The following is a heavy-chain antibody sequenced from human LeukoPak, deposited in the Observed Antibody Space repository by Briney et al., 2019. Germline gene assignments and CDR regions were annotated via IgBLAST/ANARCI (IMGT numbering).Heavy chain of an antibody. D-gene: IGHD2-2*01. CDR1: GGSISSGSYY. J-gene: IGHJ5*02. CDR2: IYTSGST. CDR3: ARGRRYCSSTSCYQGWFDP. V-gene: IGHV4-61*02. Sequence: PSQTLSLTCTVSGGSISSGSYYWSWIRQPAGKGLEWIGRIYTSGSTNYNPSLKSRVTISVDTSKNQFSLKLSSVTAADTAVYYCARGRRYCSSTSCYQGWFDPWGQGTLVTVSS.